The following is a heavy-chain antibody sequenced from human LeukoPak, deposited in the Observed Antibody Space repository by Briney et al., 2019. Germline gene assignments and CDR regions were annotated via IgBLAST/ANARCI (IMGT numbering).Heavy chain of an antibody. Sequence: GGSLRLSCAASGFTFSSYSMNWVRQAPGKGLEWVSAISGSGGSTYYADSVKGRFTISRDNSKNTLYLQMNSLRAEDTAVYYCAKGSVRGVIWYWGQGTLVTVSS. CDR3: AKGSVRGVIWY. V-gene: IGHV3-23*01. CDR2: ISGSGGST. CDR1: GFTFSSYS. D-gene: IGHD3-10*02. J-gene: IGHJ4*02.